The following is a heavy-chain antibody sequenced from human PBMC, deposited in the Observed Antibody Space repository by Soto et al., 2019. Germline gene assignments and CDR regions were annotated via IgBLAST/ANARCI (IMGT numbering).Heavy chain of an antibody. D-gene: IGHD6-13*01. V-gene: IGHV3-7*01. CDR2: IKQDGSEK. J-gene: IGHJ4*02. Sequence: EVQLVVSGGGLVQPGGSLRLSCAASGFTFSTYWMHWVRQAPGKGLEWVANIKQDGSEKYYLDSVKGRFTISRDNAKSSLYLQMNSLRAEDTAVYYCARVLAAADSLWGQGTLVTVSS. CDR1: GFTFSTYW. CDR3: ARVLAAADSL.